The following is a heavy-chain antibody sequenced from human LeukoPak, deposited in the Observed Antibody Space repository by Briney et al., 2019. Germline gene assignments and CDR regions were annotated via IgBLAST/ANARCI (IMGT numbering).Heavy chain of an antibody. CDR2: INPSGGST. CDR1: GYTFTSYY. D-gene: IGHD3-10*01. V-gene: IGHV1-46*01. CDR3: ARLHYGSGSYLFDY. Sequence: ASVKVSCKASGYTFTSYYMHWVRQAPGQGLEWMGIINPSGGSTSYAQKFQGRVTITADESTSTAYMELSSLRSEDTAVYYCARLHYGSGSYLFDYWGQGTLVTVSS. J-gene: IGHJ4*02.